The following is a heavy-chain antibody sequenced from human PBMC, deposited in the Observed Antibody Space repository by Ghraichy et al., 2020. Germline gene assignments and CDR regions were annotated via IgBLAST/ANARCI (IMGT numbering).Heavy chain of an antibody. D-gene: IGHD2-21*02. Sequence: GGSLRLSCAASGFTFSSYGMHWVRQAPGKGLEWVAFIRYDGSNKYYADSVKGRFTISRDNSKNTLYLQMNSLRAEDTAVYYCAKDPSVVVVTVSPYYGMDVWGQGTTVTVSS. CDR2: IRYDGSNK. CDR3: AKDPSVVVVTVSPYYGMDV. J-gene: IGHJ6*02. V-gene: IGHV3-30*02. CDR1: GFTFSSYG.